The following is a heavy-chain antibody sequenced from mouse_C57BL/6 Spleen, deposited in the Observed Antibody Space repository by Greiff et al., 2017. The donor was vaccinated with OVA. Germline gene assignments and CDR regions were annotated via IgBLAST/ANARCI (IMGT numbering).Heavy chain of an antibody. CDR2: ISYDGSN. J-gene: IGHJ3*01. V-gene: IGHV3-6*01. Sequence: EVKLQESGPGLVKPSQSLSLTCSVTGYSITSGYYWNWIRQFPGNKLEWMGYISYDGSNNYNPSLKNRISITRDTSKNQFFLKLNSVTTEDTATYYCARDRWLLRFAYWGQGTLVTVSA. CDR1: GYSITSGYY. CDR3: ARDRWLLRFAY. D-gene: IGHD2-3*01.